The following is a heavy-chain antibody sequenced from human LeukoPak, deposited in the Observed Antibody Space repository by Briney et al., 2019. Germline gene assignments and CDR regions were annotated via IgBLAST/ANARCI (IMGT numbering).Heavy chain of an antibody. D-gene: IGHD6-19*01. Sequence: SETLSLTCAVYGGSFSGYYWSWIRQPPGKGLEWIGEINHSGSTNYNPSLKSRVTISVDKSKNQFSLKLSSVTAADTAVYYCARGIAVAGTTTFDYWGQGTLVTVSS. J-gene: IGHJ4*02. CDR1: GGSFSGYY. CDR3: ARGIAVAGTTTFDY. CDR2: INHSGST. V-gene: IGHV4-34*01.